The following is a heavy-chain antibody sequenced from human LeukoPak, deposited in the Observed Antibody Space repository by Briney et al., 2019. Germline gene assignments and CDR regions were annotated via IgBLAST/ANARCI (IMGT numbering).Heavy chain of an antibody. D-gene: IGHD3-10*01. CDR2: ISGYGDST. CDR1: GFTFSSFA. J-gene: IGHJ4*02. V-gene: IGHV3-23*01. Sequence: GGSLRLSCAASGFTFSSFAMNWVRQAPGKGLEWVSIISGYGDSTYYADSVKGRFTISRDNSKNTLYLQMNSLRAEDTAVYYCAKALHYYGSGRAFDYWGQGTLVTVSS. CDR3: AKALHYYGSGRAFDY.